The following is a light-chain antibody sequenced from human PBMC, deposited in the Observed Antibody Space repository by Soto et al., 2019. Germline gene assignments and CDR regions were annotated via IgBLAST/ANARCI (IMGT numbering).Light chain of an antibody. J-gene: IGLJ3*02. V-gene: IGLV2-8*01. CDR2: EVN. CDR3: AAWDDNLNGWV. CDR1: SSDVGAYNY. Sequence: QSALTQPPSASGSPGQSVTISCTGSSSDVGAYNYVSWYQQHPGKAPKLLIYEVNKRPSGVPGRFSGSKSDNTASLTVSGLRGDDEADYYCAAWDDNLNGWVFGGGTKLTVL.